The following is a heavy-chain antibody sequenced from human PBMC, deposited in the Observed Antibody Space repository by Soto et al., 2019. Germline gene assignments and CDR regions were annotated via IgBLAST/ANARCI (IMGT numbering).Heavy chain of an antibody. CDR3: ARAARQGKVTGDY. CDR2: IFYTGSP. V-gene: IGHV4-39*01. J-gene: IGHJ4*02. CDR1: GGSISSTSYY. D-gene: IGHD2-21*02. Sequence: SETLSLTCTVSGGSISSTSYYWGWIRQPPGKGLEWIGSIFYTGSPLYNPSLKSRVTISVDTSKNQFSLRLSSVTAADTAVYYGARAARQGKVTGDYLGQGNLVTVCS.